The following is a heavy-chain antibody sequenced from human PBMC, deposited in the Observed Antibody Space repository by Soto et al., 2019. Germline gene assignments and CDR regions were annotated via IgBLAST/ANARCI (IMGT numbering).Heavy chain of an antibody. CDR1: GGTFSTYA. J-gene: IGHJ4*02. Sequence: GASVKVSCKTSGGTFSTYAISWVRQAPGQGLEWMGGIIPIFGTANYAQKFQGRVTITADESTSTAYMELSSLRSEDTAVYYCARERGPSGWPSTDFDYWGQGTLVTVSS. V-gene: IGHV1-69*13. D-gene: IGHD3-10*01. CDR3: ARERGPSGWPSTDFDY. CDR2: IIPIFGTA.